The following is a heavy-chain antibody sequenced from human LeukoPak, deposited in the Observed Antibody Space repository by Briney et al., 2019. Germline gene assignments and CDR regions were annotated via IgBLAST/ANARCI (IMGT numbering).Heavy chain of an antibody. CDR1: GFTFSYYA. Sequence: GGSLRLSCAASGFTFSYYAMTWVRQAPGKGLEWISGISSGGSSTFYADSGKGRFTVSRDNSRNTLFLQMNRLRGEDTAVYYCAKSVAGKGDLLGAEPDYWGQGVLVSVSS. V-gene: IGHV3-23*01. J-gene: IGHJ4*02. CDR3: AKSVAGKGDLLGAEPDY. D-gene: IGHD6-19*01. CDR2: ISSGGSST.